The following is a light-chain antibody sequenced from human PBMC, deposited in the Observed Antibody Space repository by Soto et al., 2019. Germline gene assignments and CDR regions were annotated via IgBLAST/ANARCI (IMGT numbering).Light chain of an antibody. Sequence: EIVMTQSPLSLPATPGEPASISCRSSQSLLNSNGYTYLDWYLQKPGQSPQFLIYLVSNRSSGVPDRFSGSGSGTDFTLKISRVEAEDVVVYFCMQAAQTPYTFGQGTKLEIK. CDR1: QSLLNSNGYTY. V-gene: IGKV2-28*01. CDR3: MQAAQTPYT. J-gene: IGKJ2*01. CDR2: LVS.